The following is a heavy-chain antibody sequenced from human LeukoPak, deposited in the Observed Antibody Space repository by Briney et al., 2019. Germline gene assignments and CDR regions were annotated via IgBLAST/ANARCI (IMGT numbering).Heavy chain of an antibody. Sequence: NPSETLSLTGTVSGGSISSYYWSWIRQPPGKGLEWIGYIYYSGSTNYNPSLKSRVTMSVDTSKNQFSLKLSSVTAADTAVYYCARDTNYYDSSGFFDYWGQGTLVTVSS. CDR1: GGSISSYY. D-gene: IGHD3-22*01. CDR3: ARDTNYYDSSGFFDY. J-gene: IGHJ4*02. V-gene: IGHV4-59*12. CDR2: IYYSGST.